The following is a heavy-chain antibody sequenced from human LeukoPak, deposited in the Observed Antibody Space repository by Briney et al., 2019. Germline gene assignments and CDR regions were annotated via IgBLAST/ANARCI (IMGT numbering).Heavy chain of an antibody. J-gene: IGHJ4*02. Sequence: SETLSLTCTVSGGSISSSSYYWGWIRQPPGKGLEWIGSIYYSGSTYYNPSLKSRVTISVDTSKNQFSLKLSSVTAADTAVYYCARARDGYNYQDYWGQGTLVTVSS. CDR1: GGSISSSSYY. CDR2: IYYSGST. CDR3: ARARDGYNYQDY. D-gene: IGHD5-24*01. V-gene: IGHV4-39*07.